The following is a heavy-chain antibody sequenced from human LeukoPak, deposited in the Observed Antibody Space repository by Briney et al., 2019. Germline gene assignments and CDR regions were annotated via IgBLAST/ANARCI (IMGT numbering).Heavy chain of an antibody. V-gene: IGHV1-8*01. CDR1: GYTFTSYD. D-gene: IGHD3-10*01. CDR3: HTGSSYRRYYFDY. CDR2: MNPNSGNT. J-gene: IGHJ4*02. Sequence: ASVKVSCKASGYTFTSYDINWVRQATGQGLEWMGWMNPNSGNTGYAQKFQGRVTMTRNTSISTAYMELSSLRSEDTAVYYCHTGSSYRRYYFDYWGQGTLVTVSS.